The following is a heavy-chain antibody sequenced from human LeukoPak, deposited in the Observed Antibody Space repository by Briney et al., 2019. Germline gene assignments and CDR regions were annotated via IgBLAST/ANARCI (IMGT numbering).Heavy chain of an antibody. J-gene: IGHJ3*02. Sequence: ASVKVSCKASGYTFTGYYMHWVRPSPGQGLEWMGWINPNSGGTNYAQKFQGRVAMTRDTSISTAYMELSRLRSDDTAVYYCARGSNDILTGSITQRGAFDIWGQGTMVTVSS. CDR2: INPNSGGT. D-gene: IGHD3-9*01. CDR1: GYTFTGYY. CDR3: ARGSNDILTGSITQRGAFDI. V-gene: IGHV1-2*02.